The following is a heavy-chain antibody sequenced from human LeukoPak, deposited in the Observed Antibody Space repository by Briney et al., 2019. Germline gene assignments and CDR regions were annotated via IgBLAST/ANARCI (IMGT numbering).Heavy chain of an antibody. V-gene: IGHV4-61*01. Sequence: SGTLSLTCAVSGGSISSSNWWSWIRQPPGKGLERIGYIYYSGSTNYNPSLKSRVTISVDTSKNQFSLKLSSVIAADTAVYYCARTTEGYCSSASCFGFSYSYYMDVWGKGTTVTISS. CDR2: IYYSGST. J-gene: IGHJ6*03. CDR3: ARTTEGYCSSASCFGFSYSYYMDV. CDR1: GGSISSSNW. D-gene: IGHD2-2*01.